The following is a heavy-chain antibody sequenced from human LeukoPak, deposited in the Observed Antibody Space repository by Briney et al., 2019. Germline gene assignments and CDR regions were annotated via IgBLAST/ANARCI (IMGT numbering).Heavy chain of an antibody. V-gene: IGHV1-18*01. CDR1: CYTFTSYG. CDR3: ARSPGYYYYYMDV. CDR2: ISAYNGNT. J-gene: IGHJ6*03. Sequence: ASVKVSCRAYCYTFTSYGISWVRQAPGQGLEWMGWISAYNGNTNYAQKLQGRVTMTTDTSTSTAYMELRSLRSDDTAVYYCARSPGYYYYYMDVWGKGTTVTVSS.